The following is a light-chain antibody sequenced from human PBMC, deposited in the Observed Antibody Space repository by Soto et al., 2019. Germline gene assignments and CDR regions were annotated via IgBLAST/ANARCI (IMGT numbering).Light chain of an antibody. CDR3: QQYNTHSA. J-gene: IGKJ4*01. V-gene: IGKV3-15*01. Sequence: EIVMTQSPATLSVSPGERATLSCRASQSVSSNLAWYQQKPAQAPRLLIYGASTRATGIPARFSGSGSGTEFALTISSLQSDDSAVYYCQQYNTHSAFGGGTKVEIK. CDR2: GAS. CDR1: QSVSSN.